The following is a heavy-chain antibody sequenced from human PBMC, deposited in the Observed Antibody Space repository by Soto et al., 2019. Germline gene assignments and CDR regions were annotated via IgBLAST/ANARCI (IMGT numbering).Heavy chain of an antibody. D-gene: IGHD6-13*01. Sequence: AGSLRLSCAASGFTFSSYAMSWVRQAPGKGLEWVSAISGSGGSTYYADSVKGRFTISRANSKNTLYLQMNSLRAEDTAVYYCAKDAGIAAAGGMDVWGQGTTVTVSS. V-gene: IGHV3-23*01. CDR3: AKDAGIAAAGGMDV. CDR1: GFTFSSYA. CDR2: ISGSGGST. J-gene: IGHJ6*02.